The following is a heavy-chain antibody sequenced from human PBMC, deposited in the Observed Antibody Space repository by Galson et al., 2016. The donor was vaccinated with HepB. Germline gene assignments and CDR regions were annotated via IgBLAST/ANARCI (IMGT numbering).Heavy chain of an antibody. D-gene: IGHD3-10*01. V-gene: IGHV3-48*03. Sequence: SLRLSCAASGFTFSSYDMNWVRQAPGKGLEWVSYIRSSGSTIYYADSVKGRFTISRDNAKNSLYLQMNSLRAEDTAVYYCARERPHTMGRGALDYWGQGTLVTVSS. CDR2: IRSSGSTI. CDR3: ARERPHTMGRGALDY. CDR1: GFTFSSYD. J-gene: IGHJ4*02.